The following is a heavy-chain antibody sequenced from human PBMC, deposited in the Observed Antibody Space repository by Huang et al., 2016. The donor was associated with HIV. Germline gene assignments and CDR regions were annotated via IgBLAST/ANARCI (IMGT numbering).Heavy chain of an antibody. J-gene: IGHJ4*02. V-gene: IGHV7-4-1*02. Sequence: QVQLVQSGSELKQPGASVKVSCKASGYMFTTYAMNWVRQAPGQGLEWMGWVNAITGKSTFAQGFTGRFVFSLDTSVSTAYLQISSLKAEDTAIYYCARSGLPRAFDYWGQGTLITVSS. CDR2: VNAITGKS. D-gene: IGHD3-10*01. CDR3: ARSGLPRAFDY. CDR1: GYMFTTYA.